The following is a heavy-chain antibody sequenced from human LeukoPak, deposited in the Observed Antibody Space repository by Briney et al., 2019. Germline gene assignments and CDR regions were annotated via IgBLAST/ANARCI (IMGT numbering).Heavy chain of an antibody. CDR3: ARESIRQPLDR. J-gene: IGHJ5*02. CDR1: GFTFGNYA. Sequence: GGSLRLSCTASGFTFGNYAMHWVRQAPGKGLVWVSRLYTDGSYTTYADSVKGRLTISRDNAKSTLYLQMDSLRVDDTAVYYCARESIRQPLDRWGQGTLVTVSS. CDR2: LYTDGSYT. V-gene: IGHV3-74*01. D-gene: IGHD2-2*02.